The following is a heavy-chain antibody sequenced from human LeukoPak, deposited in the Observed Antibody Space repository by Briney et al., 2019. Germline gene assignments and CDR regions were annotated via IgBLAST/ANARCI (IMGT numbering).Heavy chain of an antibody. D-gene: IGHD2-2*01. CDR1: GDSVSSNSAA. CDR3: ARESIAVGYCSSTSCYLRIAAAGTAYFDY. Sequence: SQTLSLTCAISGDSVSSNSAAWNWIRQSPSRGLEWLGRTYYRSKLYNDYAVSVKSLITINPDTSKNQFSLKLSSVTAADTAVYYCARESIAVGYCSSTSCYLRIAAAGTAYFDYWGQGTLVTVSS. CDR2: TYYRSKLYN. V-gene: IGHV6-1*01. J-gene: IGHJ4*02.